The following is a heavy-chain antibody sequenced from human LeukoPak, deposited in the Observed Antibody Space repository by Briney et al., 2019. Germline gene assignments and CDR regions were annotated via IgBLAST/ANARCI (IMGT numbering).Heavy chain of an antibody. D-gene: IGHD2-2*01. V-gene: IGHV4-34*01. CDR1: GESFSGYS. Sequence: PSETLSLTCAVYGESFSGYSWTWIRQSPGKGLEWIGEIDHSGSTNYNPSLKNRVTISADTSKNQFSLKVNSVTTADTAVYYCARDCSSSSCYLPDVWGKGTTVTVSS. J-gene: IGHJ6*04. CDR3: ARDCSSSSCYLPDV. CDR2: IDHSGST.